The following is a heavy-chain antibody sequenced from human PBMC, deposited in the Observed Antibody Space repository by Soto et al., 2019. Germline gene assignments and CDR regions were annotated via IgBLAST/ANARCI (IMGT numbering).Heavy chain of an antibody. Sequence: EVQLVESGGGLVQPGKSLRLSCEASGFTFDDFALHWVRQAPGKGLEWVSGITWNSGKVAYVGSVKGRFTISRDNAKNSLYLHMNSLRVEDTAFYYCAKDRREQRDPGGLDHWGQGTLVTVSS. J-gene: IGHJ4*02. CDR3: AKDRREQRDPGGLDH. CDR2: ITWNSGKV. CDR1: GFTFDDFA. V-gene: IGHV3-9*01. D-gene: IGHD1-1*01.